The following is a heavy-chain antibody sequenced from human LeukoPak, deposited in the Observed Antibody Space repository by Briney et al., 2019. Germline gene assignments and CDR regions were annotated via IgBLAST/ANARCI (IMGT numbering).Heavy chain of an antibody. V-gene: IGHV5-51*01. CDR2: IYPGDSDT. CDR3: ARRSRGYSYSFQQAFDY. D-gene: IGHD5-18*01. Sequence: GESLKISCKGSGYSFPTYWIGWVRQMSGKGLEWMGIIYPGDSDTRYSQSFQGQVTISADKSISTAYLQWSSLKASDTAMYYCARRSRGYSYSFQQAFDYWGQGTLVTVSS. CDR1: GYSFPTYW. J-gene: IGHJ4*02.